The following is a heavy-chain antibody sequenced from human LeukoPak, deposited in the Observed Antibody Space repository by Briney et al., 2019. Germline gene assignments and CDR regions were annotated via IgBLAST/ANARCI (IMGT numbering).Heavy chain of an antibody. J-gene: IGHJ4*02. D-gene: IGHD3-22*01. CDR3: AKDVYYYDSSGYLEDY. CDR1: GFTFSSYG. V-gene: IGHV3-30*02. CDR2: IRYDGSNK. Sequence: PGGSLRLSCAASGFTFSSYGMHWVRQAPGKGLEWVAFIRYDGSNKYYADSVKGRFTISRDNSKNTLYLQMNSLRAEDTAVYYCAKDVYYYDSSGYLEDYWGQGTLVTVSS.